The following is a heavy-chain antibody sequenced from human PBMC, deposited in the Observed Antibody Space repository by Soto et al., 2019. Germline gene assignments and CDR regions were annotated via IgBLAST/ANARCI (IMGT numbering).Heavy chain of an antibody. CDR2: MNPYSGNI. V-gene: IGHV1-8*01. J-gene: IGHJ4*02. CDR1: GYTFTSYD. D-gene: IGHD1-26*01. Sequence: ASVKVSCKASGYTFTSYDIHCVRQATGQGLEWMGWMNPYSGNIGYAQKFQGRVTMTRNPSISTAYMELSSLRSEDTAIYYCARVFTIRRRSGSDYWGQGTLVTVSS. CDR3: ARVFTIRRRSGSDY.